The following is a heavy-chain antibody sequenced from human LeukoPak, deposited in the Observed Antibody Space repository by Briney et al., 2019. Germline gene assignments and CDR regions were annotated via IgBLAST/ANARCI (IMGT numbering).Heavy chain of an antibody. CDR1: GYTFTNYG. Sequence: VASVKVSCKASGYTFTNYGINWLRQAPGQGLEWMGWISAYNGNTNYAQRLQGRVTMTTDTSTSTAYMELRSLRSDDTAVYYCARDKDPRWELLGHEAAFDIWGQGTMVTVSS. V-gene: IGHV1-18*01. CDR3: ARDKDPRWELLGHEAAFDI. D-gene: IGHD1-26*01. CDR2: ISAYNGNT. J-gene: IGHJ3*02.